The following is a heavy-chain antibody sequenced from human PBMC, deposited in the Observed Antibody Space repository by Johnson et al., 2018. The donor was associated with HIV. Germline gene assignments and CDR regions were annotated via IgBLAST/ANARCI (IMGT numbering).Heavy chain of an antibody. Sequence: VQLVESGGGLVQPGGSLRLSCEASGFTFSNAWMSWVRQAPGKGLEWVSVIYSGGTTWYADSVKGRFTISRDNSRDTVHLQMNSLRSEDTAVYYCASRGREIVAAGILGAFDIWGQGTMVTVSS. CDR2: IYSGGTT. V-gene: IGHV3-66*02. CDR1: GFTFSNAW. D-gene: IGHD6-13*01. J-gene: IGHJ3*02. CDR3: ASRGREIVAAGILGAFDI.